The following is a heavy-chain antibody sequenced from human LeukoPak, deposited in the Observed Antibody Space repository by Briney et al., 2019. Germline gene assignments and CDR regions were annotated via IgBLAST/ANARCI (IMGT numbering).Heavy chain of an antibody. CDR2: ISAYNGNT. V-gene: IGHV1-18*01. D-gene: IGHD2-15*01. CDR3: ARDDERYCSGGSCYSISSRDGMDV. J-gene: IGHJ6*02. Sequence: ASVKVSCKASGYTFTSYGISWVRQAPGQGLEWMGWISAYNGNTNYAQKLQGRVTITTDTSTSTAYMELRSLRSDDTAVYYCARDDERYCSGGSCYSISSRDGMDVWGQGTTVTVSS. CDR1: GYTFTSYG.